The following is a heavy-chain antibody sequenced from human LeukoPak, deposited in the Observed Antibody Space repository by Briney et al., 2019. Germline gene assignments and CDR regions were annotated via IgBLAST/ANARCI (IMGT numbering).Heavy chain of an antibody. CDR1: GDSISNYY. V-gene: IGHV4-4*09. CDR2: IYTSGST. CDR3: ARGRYSRGPFDY. Sequence: SETLSLTCTVSGDSISNYYWSWIRQPPGKGLEWIGYIYTSGSTSYNPSLKSRLTISVDTSKNQFSLKLSSVTAADTAVYYCARGRYSRGPFDYWGQGTLVTVSS. J-gene: IGHJ4*02. D-gene: IGHD6-13*01.